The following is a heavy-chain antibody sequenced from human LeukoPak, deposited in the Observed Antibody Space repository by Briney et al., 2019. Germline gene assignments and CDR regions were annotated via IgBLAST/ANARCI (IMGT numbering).Heavy chain of an antibody. J-gene: IGHJ4*02. V-gene: IGHV3-21*01. CDR2: ISSSSSYI. CDR1: GFTFSSYT. CDR3: ARDELWSGSAVGY. Sequence: GGSLRLSCAASGFTFSSYTMNWVRQAPGKGLEWVSSISSSSSYIYYADSVKGRFTIPRDNAKNSLYLQMNSLRAEDTAVYYCARDELWSGSAVGYWGQGTLVTVSS. D-gene: IGHD3-3*01.